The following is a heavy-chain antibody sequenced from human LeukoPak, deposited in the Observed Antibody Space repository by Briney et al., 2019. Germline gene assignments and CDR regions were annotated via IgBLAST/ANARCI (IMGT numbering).Heavy chain of an antibody. D-gene: IGHD3-16*01. J-gene: IGHJ4*02. Sequence: GGSLRLSCAASGFIFNTYAMSWVRQAPGKGLEWVSAISGSGGSTYYADSVKGRFTISRDNSKNTLYLQMNSLRAEDTAVYYCAKGAGGDDYVWGSYYYWGQGTLVTVSS. CDR1: GFIFNTYA. CDR2: ISGSGGST. V-gene: IGHV3-23*01. CDR3: AKGAGGDDYVWGSYYY.